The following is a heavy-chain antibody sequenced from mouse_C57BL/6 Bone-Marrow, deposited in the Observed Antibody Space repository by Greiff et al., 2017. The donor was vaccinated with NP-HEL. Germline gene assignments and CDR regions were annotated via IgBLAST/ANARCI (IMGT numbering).Heavy chain of an antibody. CDR1: GFNIKDDY. CDR2: IDPDNGDT. CDR3: ATRNYDGEGY. D-gene: IGHD2-4*01. Sequence: VQLQQSGAELVRPGASVKLSCTASGFNIKDDYMHWVKQRPEQGLEWIGWIDPDNGDTEYTSKFKGKATLTEDTSSNTAYLELRSLTSEDTAVYYCATRNYDGEGYWGRGTTLTVSS. V-gene: IGHV14-4*01. J-gene: IGHJ2*01.